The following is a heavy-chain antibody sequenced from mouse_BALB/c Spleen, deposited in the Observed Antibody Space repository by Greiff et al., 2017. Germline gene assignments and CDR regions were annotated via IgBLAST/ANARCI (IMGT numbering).Heavy chain of an antibody. Sequence: VQLVESGPGLVQPSQSLSITCTVSGFSLTSYGVHWVRQSPGKGLEWLGVIWSGGSTDYNAAFISRLSISKDNSKSQVFFKMNSLQANDTAIYYCARNGGNYEGYAMDYWGQGTSVTVSS. CDR2: IWSGGST. V-gene: IGHV2-2*02. J-gene: IGHJ4*01. CDR3: ARNGGNYEGYAMDY. CDR1: GFSLTSYG. D-gene: IGHD2-1*01.